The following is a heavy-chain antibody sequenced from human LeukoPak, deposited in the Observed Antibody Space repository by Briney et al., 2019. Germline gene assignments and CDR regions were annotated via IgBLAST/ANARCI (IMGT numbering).Heavy chain of an antibody. D-gene: IGHD3-22*01. Sequence: GGSLRLSCAASGFTFSSYSMNWVRQAPGKGLEWVSSISSSSSYIYYADSVKGRFTISRDNAKNSLYLQMNSLRAEDTAVYYCARGSDYDGSGSLYYFDYWGQGTLVTVSS. J-gene: IGHJ4*02. V-gene: IGHV3-21*01. CDR1: GFTFSSYS. CDR3: ARGSDYDGSGSLYYFDY. CDR2: ISSSSSYI.